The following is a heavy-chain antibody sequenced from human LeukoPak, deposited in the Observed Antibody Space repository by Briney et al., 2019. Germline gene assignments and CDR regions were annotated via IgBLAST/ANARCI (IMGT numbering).Heavy chain of an antibody. CDR3: ARVGTMVRGDPCFDY. D-gene: IGHD3-10*01. V-gene: IGHV4-31*03. Sequence: SETLSLTCTVSGGSISSGGYYWSWIRQHPGKGLEWIGYIYYSGSTYYNPSLKSRVAISVDTSKNQFSLKLSSVTAADTAVYYCARVGTMVRGDPCFDYWGQGTLVTVSS. J-gene: IGHJ4*02. CDR1: GGSISSGGYY. CDR2: IYYSGST.